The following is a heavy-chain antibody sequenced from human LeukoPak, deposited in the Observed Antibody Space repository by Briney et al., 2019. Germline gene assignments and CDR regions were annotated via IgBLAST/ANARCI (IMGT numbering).Heavy chain of an antibody. D-gene: IGHD4-23*01. CDR1: GFTFSTYA. Sequence: GGSLRLSCAASGFTFSTYAMSWVRQAPGKGLEWVSGLTNSGGSTYYADSVKGRFTVSRDNAKNTLYLQMNSLRAEDTAVYYCARDLKGPVNDVFDMWGQGTMVTVSS. J-gene: IGHJ3*02. V-gene: IGHV3-23*01. CDR2: LTNSGGST. CDR3: ARDLKGPVNDVFDM.